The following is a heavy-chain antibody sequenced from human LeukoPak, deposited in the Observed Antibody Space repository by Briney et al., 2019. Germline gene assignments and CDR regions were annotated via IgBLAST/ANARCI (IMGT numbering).Heavy chain of an antibody. J-gene: IGHJ6*02. CDR2: ISYDGSNK. CDR1: IRVLSIYR. Sequence: GGSLTLLCALSIRVLSIYRTQWVRHSPDRGREWVCVISYDGSNKDDADSVKGRFTISRDNSKNTLFLQMNSLRPEDTAVYYCARDRYSYTSGYGLDVWGQGTTVTVSS. CDR3: ARDRYSYTSGYGLDV. V-gene: IGHV3-30*03. D-gene: IGHD3-10*01.